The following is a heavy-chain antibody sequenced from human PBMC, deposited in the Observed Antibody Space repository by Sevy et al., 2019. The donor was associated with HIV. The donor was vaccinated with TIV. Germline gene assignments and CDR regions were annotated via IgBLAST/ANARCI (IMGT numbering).Heavy chain of an antibody. D-gene: IGHD2-2*02. CDR1: GFTFSDYY. CDR2: ISSSGSTI. Sequence: GGSLRLSCAASGFTFSDYYMSWIRQAPGKGLEWVSYISSSGSTIYYADSVKGRFTISRDNAKNSLYLQMNSLRAEETAVYYCARVGAACSSTSCYTVIQPDLLSPNYFDYWGQGTLVTVSS. CDR3: ARVGAACSSTSCYTVIQPDLLSPNYFDY. V-gene: IGHV3-11*01. J-gene: IGHJ4*02.